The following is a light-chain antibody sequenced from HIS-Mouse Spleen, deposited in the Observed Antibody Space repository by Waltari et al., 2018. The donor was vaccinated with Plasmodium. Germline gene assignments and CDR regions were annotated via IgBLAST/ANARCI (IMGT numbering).Light chain of an antibody. J-gene: IGKJ3*01. V-gene: IGKV3-15*01. CDR2: GAS. Sequence: EIVMTQSPATLSVSPGARATLSCRASQSVSSNLAWYQQKPGQAPSLLIYGASTRATGIPARFSGSGSGTEFTLTISSLQSEDFAVYCCQQYKNWSFTFGPGTKVDIK. CDR1: QSVSSN. CDR3: QQYKNWSFT.